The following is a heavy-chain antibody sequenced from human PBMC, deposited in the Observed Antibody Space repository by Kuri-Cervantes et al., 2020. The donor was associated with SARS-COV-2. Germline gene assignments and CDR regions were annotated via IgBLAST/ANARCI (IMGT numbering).Heavy chain of an antibody. J-gene: IGHJ3*02. V-gene: IGHV4-34*01. CDR2: INHSGST. CDR3: ARGLGYCSSTSCYRGDAFDI. CDR1: GFTFSDYY. Sequence: SQTLSLTCAASGFTFSDYYMSWIRQPPGKGLEWIGEINHSGSTNYNPSLKSRVTISVDTSKNQFSLKLSSVTAADTAVYYCARGLGYCSSTSCYRGDAFDIWGQGTMVTVSS. D-gene: IGHD2-2*02.